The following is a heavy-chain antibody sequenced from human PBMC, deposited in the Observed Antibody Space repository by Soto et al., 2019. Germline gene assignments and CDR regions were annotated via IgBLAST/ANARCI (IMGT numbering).Heavy chain of an antibody. CDR1: GYSFTDYH. V-gene: IGHV1-2*04. J-gene: IGHJ6*02. CDR2: INPKSGGT. Sequence: ASVKVSCKASGYSFTDYHIHWVRQAPGQELEWLGRINPKSGGTSTAQKFQGWVTMTTDTSISTASMELTRLTSDDTAIYYCARGDSTDCSNGVCSFFYNHDMDVWGQGTTVTVSS. D-gene: IGHD2-8*01. CDR3: ARGDSTDCSNGVCSFFYNHDMDV.